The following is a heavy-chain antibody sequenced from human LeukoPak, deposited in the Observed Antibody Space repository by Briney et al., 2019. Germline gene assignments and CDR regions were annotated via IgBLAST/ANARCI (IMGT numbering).Heavy chain of an antibody. CDR2: INPSGGST. V-gene: IGHV1-46*01. CDR3: ARDYYDSSGYSLIREAFDI. CDR1: GYTFTSYY. J-gene: IGHJ3*02. D-gene: IGHD3-22*01. Sequence: ASVKVSCKASGYTFTSYYMHWVRQAPGQGLEWMGIINPSGGSTSYAQKFQGRVTMTRDTSTSTVYMELSSLRSEDTAVYYCARDYYDSSGYSLIREAFDIWGQGTMVTVSS.